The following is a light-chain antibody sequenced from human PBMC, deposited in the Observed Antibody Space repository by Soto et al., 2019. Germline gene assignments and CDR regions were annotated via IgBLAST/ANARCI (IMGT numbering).Light chain of an antibody. CDR2: RNS. CDR1: NSNVGAGYD. Sequence: QSVLTQPPSVSGAQGQSVTLSCTGSNSNVGAGYDVPWYQQFPGTAPKLVIYRNSNRPSGIPDRFSGSKSGASASLDITVLQPEDEAVYYCQSYDSSLSGARVFGGGTKLTVL. V-gene: IGLV1-40*01. J-gene: IGLJ3*02. CDR3: QSYDSSLSGARV.